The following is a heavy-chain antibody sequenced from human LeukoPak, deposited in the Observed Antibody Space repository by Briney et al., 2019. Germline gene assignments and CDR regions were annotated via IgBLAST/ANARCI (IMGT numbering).Heavy chain of an antibody. D-gene: IGHD3-3*01. CDR1: GFTFSSYA. CDR3: ARVARVGGFLEWLPDY. V-gene: IGHV3-30-3*01. CDR2: ISYDGSNK. J-gene: IGHJ4*02. Sequence: GGSLRLSCAASGFTFSSYAMHWVRQAPGKGLEWVAVISYDGSNKYYADSVKGRFTISRDNSKNTLYLQMNSLRAEDTAVYYCARVARVGGFLEWLPDYWGQGTLVTVSS.